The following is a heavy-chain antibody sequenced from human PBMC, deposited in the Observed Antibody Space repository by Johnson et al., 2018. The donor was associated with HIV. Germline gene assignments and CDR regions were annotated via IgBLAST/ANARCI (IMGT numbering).Heavy chain of an antibody. D-gene: IGHD5-18*01. CDR3: AKDRVDYSYTYDALDI. CDR1: GFTFDDYA. CDR2: ISWNSGSV. Sequence: VQLVESGGGLVQPGRSLRLSCAASGFTFDDYAMHWVRQASGKGLEWVSGISWNSGSVGYADSVKGRFTISRDNAKNSLYLQMNSLRAEDTAVYYCAKDRVDYSYTYDALDICGQGTMVTVST. V-gene: IGHV3-9*01. J-gene: IGHJ3*02.